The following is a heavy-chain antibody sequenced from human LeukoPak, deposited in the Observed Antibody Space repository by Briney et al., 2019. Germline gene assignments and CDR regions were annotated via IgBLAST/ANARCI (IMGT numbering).Heavy chain of an antibody. CDR1: GGSISSYY. CDR2: IYTSGST. Sequence: SETLSLTCTVSGGSISSYYWSWIRQPAGKGLEWIGRIYTSGSTNYNPSLKSRVTMSVDTSKNQFSLKLSSVTAADTAVYYCARVDILTGYYFFDSWGQGTLVTVSS. V-gene: IGHV4-4*07. CDR3: ARVDILTGYYFFDS. D-gene: IGHD3-9*01. J-gene: IGHJ4*02.